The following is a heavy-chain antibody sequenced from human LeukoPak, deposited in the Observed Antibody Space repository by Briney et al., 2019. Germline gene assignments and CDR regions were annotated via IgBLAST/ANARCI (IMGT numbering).Heavy chain of an antibody. Sequence: GGSLRLSCAASGFTFSSYAMTSVRQAPGKGLEWVAVISYDGSNKYYADSVKGRFTISRDNSKNTLYLQMNSLRAEDTAVYYCAKGPRVGAPQFDYWGQGTLVTVSS. J-gene: IGHJ4*02. D-gene: IGHD1-26*01. CDR2: ISYDGSNK. CDR3: AKGPRVGAPQFDY. CDR1: GFTFSSYA. V-gene: IGHV3-30*04.